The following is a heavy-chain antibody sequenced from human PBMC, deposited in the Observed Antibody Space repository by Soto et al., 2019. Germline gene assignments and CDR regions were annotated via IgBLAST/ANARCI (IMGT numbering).Heavy chain of an antibody. D-gene: IGHD2-15*01. CDR2: ISYDGSNK. V-gene: IGHV3-30-3*01. CDR1: GFTFSSYA. J-gene: IGHJ4*02. CDR3: ARDADIVVVVAARVPYFDY. Sequence: QVQLVESGGGVVQPGRSLRLSCAASGFTFSSYAMHWVRQAPGKGLEWVAVISYDGSNKYYADSVKGRFTISRDNSKNPLYLQMNSLRAEDTAVYYCARDADIVVVVAARVPYFDYWGQGTLVTVSS.